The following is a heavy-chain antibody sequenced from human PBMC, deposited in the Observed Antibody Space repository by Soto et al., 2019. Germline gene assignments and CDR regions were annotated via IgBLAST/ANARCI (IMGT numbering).Heavy chain of an antibody. J-gene: IGHJ6*02. V-gene: IGHV3-30*03. CDR1: GFTFSSYG. CDR2: ISYDGSNK. CDR3: ATPLLCYGYSCDYYYGMDV. D-gene: IGHD5-18*01. Sequence: QVQLVESGGGVVQPGRSLRLSCAASGFTFSSYGMHWVRQAPGKGLEWVAVISYDGSNKYYADSVKGRFTISRDNSKNTLYLQMNSLRAEDTAVYYCATPLLCYGYSCDYYYGMDVWGQGTTVTVSS.